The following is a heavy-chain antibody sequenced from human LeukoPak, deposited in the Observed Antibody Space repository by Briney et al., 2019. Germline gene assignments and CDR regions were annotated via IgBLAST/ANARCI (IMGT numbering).Heavy chain of an antibody. D-gene: IGHD2-2*01. Sequence: GESLKISCKGSGYSFTSYWIGWVRQMPGKGLEWMGVIFPGDSDTRYSPSFQGQVTISADKSISTAYLQWSSLKASDTAMYYCARRDGYCSSTSCYADYYYGMDVWGQGTTVTVSS. CDR2: IFPGDSDT. J-gene: IGHJ6*02. V-gene: IGHV5-51*01. CDR3: ARRDGYCSSTSCYADYYYGMDV. CDR1: GYSFTSYW.